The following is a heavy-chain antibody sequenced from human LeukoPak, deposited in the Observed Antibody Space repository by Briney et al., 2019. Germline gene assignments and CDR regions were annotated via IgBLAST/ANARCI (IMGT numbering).Heavy chain of an antibody. J-gene: IGHJ5*02. V-gene: IGHV1-24*01. CDR1: GYTLTELS. CDR2: FDPEDGET. Sequence: ASVKVSCKVSGYTLTELSMHWVRQAPGKGLEWMGGFDPEDGETIYAQKFQGRVTITRDTSASTAYMELSSLRSEDMAVYYCATFGGVIVTWGQGTLVTVSS. D-gene: IGHD3-16*02. CDR3: ATFGGVIVT.